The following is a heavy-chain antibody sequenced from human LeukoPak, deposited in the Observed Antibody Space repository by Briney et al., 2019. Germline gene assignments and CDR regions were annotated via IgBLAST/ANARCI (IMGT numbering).Heavy chain of an antibody. V-gene: IGHV3-23*01. D-gene: IGHD1-26*01. J-gene: IGHJ4*02. CDR3: AKDPSGSYLYYFDY. CDR2: ISGSGGST. Sequence: GGSLRLSCAASGFPFSTYSMNWVRQAPGKGLEWVSAISGSGGSTYYADSVKGRFTISRDNSKNTLYLQMNSLRAEDTAVYYCAKDPSGSYLYYFDYWGQGTLVTVSS. CDR1: GFPFSTYS.